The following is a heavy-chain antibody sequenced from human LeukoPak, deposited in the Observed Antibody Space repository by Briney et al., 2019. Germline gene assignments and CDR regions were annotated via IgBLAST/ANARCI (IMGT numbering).Heavy chain of an antibody. CDR2: ISGSASST. D-gene: IGHD5-12*01. Sequence: GGSLRLSCAASGFTFSNYAMSWVRQAPGKGLEWVSAISGSASSTYHADSVKGRFTISRDNSKNTLYLQMNSLRAEDTAVYYCASIVYSGYDSNDYWGQGTLVTVSS. CDR1: GFTFSNYA. J-gene: IGHJ4*02. CDR3: ASIVYSGYDSNDY. V-gene: IGHV3-23*01.